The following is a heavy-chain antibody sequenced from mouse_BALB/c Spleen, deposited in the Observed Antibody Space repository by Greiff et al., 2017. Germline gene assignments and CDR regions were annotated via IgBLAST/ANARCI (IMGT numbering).Heavy chain of an antibody. D-gene: IGHD1-2*01. Sequence: DVMLVESGGDLVKPGGSLKLSCAASGFTFSSYGMSWVRQTPDKRLEWVATISSGGSYTYYPDSVKGRFTISRDNAKNTLYLQMSSLKSEDTAMYYCARRAVRLLYYAMDYWGQGTSVTVSS. V-gene: IGHV5-6*02. CDR3: ARRAVRLLYYAMDY. CDR2: ISSGGSYT. CDR1: GFTFSSYG. J-gene: IGHJ4*01.